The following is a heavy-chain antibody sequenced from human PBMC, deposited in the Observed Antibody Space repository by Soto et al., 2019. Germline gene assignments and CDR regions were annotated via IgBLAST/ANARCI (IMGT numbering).Heavy chain of an antibody. CDR1: GGSVSSGSHY. V-gene: IGHV4-61*01. CDR3: ATGPDSRGYYGMDV. CDR2: IYYSGST. D-gene: IGHD3-10*01. Sequence: QVQLQESGPGLVKPSETLSLTCTVSGGSVSSGSHYWSWIRQPPGKGLEWIAYIYYSGSTYYNPSLKSRVTISVDTSKNQFSLKLSSVTAADTAVYYCATGPDSRGYYGMDVWGQGTTVTVSS. J-gene: IGHJ6*02.